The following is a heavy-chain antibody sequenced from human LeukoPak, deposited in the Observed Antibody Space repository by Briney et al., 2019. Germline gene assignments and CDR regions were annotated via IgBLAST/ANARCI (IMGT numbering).Heavy chain of an antibody. J-gene: IGHJ4*02. CDR1: GFTVSSNY. CDR2: IYSGGST. CDR3: ARLRGYSGYDYFDY. V-gene: IGHV3-53*01. Sequence: GGSLRLSCAASGFTVSSNYMSWVRQAPGKGLEWVSVIYSGGSTGYADSVKGRFTISRDNSKNTLYLQMNSLRAEDTAVYYCARLRGYSGYDYFDYWGQGTLVTVSS. D-gene: IGHD5-12*01.